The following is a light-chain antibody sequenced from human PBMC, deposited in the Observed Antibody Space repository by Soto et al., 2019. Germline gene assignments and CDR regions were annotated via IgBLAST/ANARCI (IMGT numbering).Light chain of an antibody. J-gene: IGLJ2*01. Sequence: QSALTQPASVSGSPGQSITISCNGTSSDVGGYNFVSWFQQHPGKAPKVILTDVTNRPSGVSNRFSGSKSGNTASLTISGLQSEDEADYYCSSYTISNALVFGGGTKVTVL. CDR2: DVT. CDR1: SSDVGGYNF. V-gene: IGLV2-14*03. CDR3: SSYTISNALV.